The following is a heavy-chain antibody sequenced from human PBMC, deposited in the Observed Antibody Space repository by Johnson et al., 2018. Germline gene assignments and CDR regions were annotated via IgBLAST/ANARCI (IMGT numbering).Heavy chain of an antibody. V-gene: IGHV3-9*01. Sequence: HWVRQAPGKGLEWVSGISWNSGSIVYADSVKGRFTISRDNAKNSLYLQMNSLRAEDTALYYCARGKVNRWFDPWGQGTLVTVSS. J-gene: IGHJ5*02. CDR3: ARGKVNRWFDP. CDR2: ISWNSGSI.